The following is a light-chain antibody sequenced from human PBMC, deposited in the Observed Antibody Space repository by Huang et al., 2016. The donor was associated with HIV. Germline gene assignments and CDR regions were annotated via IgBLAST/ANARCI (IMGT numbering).Light chain of an antibody. CDR3: QQRSNWPPT. J-gene: IGKJ2*01. Sequence: EIVFTQSPATLSLSPGERATLSCRASQSVSRYLAWYQQKPGQAPSLLIYDASNRATVIPARFSGSGSGTDFTLTISSLEPEDFAVYYCQQRSNWPPTFGQGTKLEIK. V-gene: IGKV3-11*01. CDR1: QSVSRY. CDR2: DAS.